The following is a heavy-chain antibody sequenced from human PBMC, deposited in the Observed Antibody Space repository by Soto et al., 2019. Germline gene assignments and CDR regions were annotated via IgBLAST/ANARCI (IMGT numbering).Heavy chain of an antibody. CDR1: GGSISSGEYY. CDR2: ISYSGST. V-gene: IGHV4-30-4*01. CDR3: ARGPGIVVASFHYFDY. D-gene: IGHD3-22*01. Sequence: SETLSLTCTVSGGSISSGEYYWTWIRQPPGKGLEWIGYISYSGSTHYSPSLKSRVTISVDTSKNQFSLKLSSVTAADTAVYYCARGPGIVVASFHYFDYWGQGTLVTVSS. J-gene: IGHJ4*02.